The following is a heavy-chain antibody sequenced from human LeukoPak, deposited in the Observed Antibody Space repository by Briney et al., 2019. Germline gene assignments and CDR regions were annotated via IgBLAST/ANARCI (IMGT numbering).Heavy chain of an antibody. CDR1: GFTFSSYA. D-gene: IGHD4-17*01. J-gene: IGHJ5*02. CDR2: ISISGGTT. CDR3: AITRETVTSA. V-gene: IGHV3-23*01. Sequence: GGSLRLSCAASGFTFSSYAMSWVRQAPGKGLESVSTISISGGTTYYADSVKGRFTISRDNSRNTLYPQMSSLRADDTAVYFCAITRETVTSAWGRGILVTVSS.